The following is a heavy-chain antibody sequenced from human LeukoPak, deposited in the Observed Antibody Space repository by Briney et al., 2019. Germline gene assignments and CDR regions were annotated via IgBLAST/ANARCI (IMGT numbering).Heavy chain of an antibody. CDR1: GFTFSSYG. Sequence: PGGTLRLSCAASGFTFSSYGMGWVRQAPGKGLEWVAVISYDGSNKYYADSEKGRFTISRDNSKNTLYLQMNSLRAEDTAVYYCARDQDSYGPLLAWGQGTLVTVSS. D-gene: IGHD5-18*01. CDR3: ARDQDSYGPLLA. CDR2: ISYDGSNK. V-gene: IGHV3-30*03. J-gene: IGHJ5*02.